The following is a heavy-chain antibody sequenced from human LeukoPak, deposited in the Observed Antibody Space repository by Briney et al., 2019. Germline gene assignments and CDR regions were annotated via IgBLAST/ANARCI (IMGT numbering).Heavy chain of an antibody. Sequence: SETLSLTCSVSGGXISSSSYHWGWIRQSPGKGLEWIGSIYYSGSAYYNPSLKSRLTISVDTSKNQFSLKLSSVTAADTAVYYCARCISMVRGVIRPPDYWGQGTLVTVSS. CDR3: ARCISMVRGVIRPPDY. D-gene: IGHD3-10*01. CDR2: IYYSGSA. CDR1: GGXISSSSYH. V-gene: IGHV4-39*01. J-gene: IGHJ4*02.